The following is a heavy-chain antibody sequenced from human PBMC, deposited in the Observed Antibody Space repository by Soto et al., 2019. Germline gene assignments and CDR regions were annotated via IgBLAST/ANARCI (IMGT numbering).Heavy chain of an antibody. CDR3: ERGREYSSVQNAY. J-gene: IGHJ4*02. Sequence: ASVKVSCKASGYTFTSYNINWVRLVTGQGLEWMGWMNPNSGNTGYAQKFQDRVTMTSDNSISTAYMELSSLRSEDTAVYYCERGREYSSVQNAYWGQGTLVTVSS. D-gene: IGHD6-19*01. CDR2: MNPNSGNT. CDR1: GYTFTSYN. V-gene: IGHV1-8*01.